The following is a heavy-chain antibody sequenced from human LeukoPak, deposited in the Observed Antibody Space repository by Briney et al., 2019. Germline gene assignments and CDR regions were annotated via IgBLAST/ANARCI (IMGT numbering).Heavy chain of an antibody. Sequence: PGGSLRLSCAASGFTVSSNYMSWVRQAPGKKLEWVSDIYSDGTAFYADSVKGRFTISRDNSKNTLYLQMNSLRAEDTAVYHCARDSLITMIVDYWGQGTLVTVSS. CDR3: ARDSLITMIVDY. V-gene: IGHV3-53*01. D-gene: IGHD3-22*01. CDR2: IYSDGTA. J-gene: IGHJ4*02. CDR1: GFTVSSNY.